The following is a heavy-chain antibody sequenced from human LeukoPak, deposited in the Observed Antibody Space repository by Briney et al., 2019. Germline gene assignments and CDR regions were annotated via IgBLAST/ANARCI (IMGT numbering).Heavy chain of an antibody. CDR3: ARLPSYYSFDY. D-gene: IGHD2-15*01. CDR1: GVSISSGGYY. V-gene: IGHV4-31*03. J-gene: IGHJ4*02. CDR2: IYYSGST. Sequence: NPSETLSLTCTVSGVSISSGGYYWSWIRQHPGKGLEWIGYIYYSGSTYYNPSLKSRVTISVDTSKNQFSLKLSSVTAADTAVYYCARLPSYYSFDYWGQGTLVTVSS.